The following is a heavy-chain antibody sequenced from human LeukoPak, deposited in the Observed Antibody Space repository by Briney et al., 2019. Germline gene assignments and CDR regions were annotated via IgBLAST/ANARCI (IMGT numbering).Heavy chain of an antibody. J-gene: IGHJ6*02. CDR1: GFTFSSYW. CDR2: IKQDGSEK. V-gene: IGHV3-7*03. CDR3: AREWLAPVYYYYGMDV. Sequence: GGSLRLSCAAPGFTFSSYWMSWVCQAPGKGLEWVANIKQDGSEKYYVDSVKGRFTISRDNAKNSLYLQMNSLRAEDTAVYYCAREWLAPVYYYYGMDVWGQGTTVTVSS. D-gene: IGHD6-19*01.